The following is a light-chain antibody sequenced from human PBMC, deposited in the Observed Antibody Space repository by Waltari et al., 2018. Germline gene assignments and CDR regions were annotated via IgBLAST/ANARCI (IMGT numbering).Light chain of an antibody. CDR2: AVS. Sequence: DIQMTQSPSSLSASIGDRVTITCRASQGISTWLAWYQQKPVKAPKSLIYAVSTLQSGVPSRFSGSGSGTDFTLTITNLQAEDFATYYCQQYADYPRTFGHGTRLEI. J-gene: IGKJ2*02. CDR1: QGISTW. CDR3: QQYADYPRT. V-gene: IGKV1D-16*01.